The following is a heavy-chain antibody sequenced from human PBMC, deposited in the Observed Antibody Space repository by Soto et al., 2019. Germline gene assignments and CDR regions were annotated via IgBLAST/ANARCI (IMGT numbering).Heavy chain of an antibody. Sequence: VQLVQSGAEVKKPGSSVKVSCKTSGGTFNNYTINWVRQAPGQGLEWMGRIITVVDIANSALKFRDRVSITTDKATSTAYMELSSLRSEDTAMYYCASEVTYTDLASLFDNCGQGTLVTVSS. V-gene: IGHV1-69*02. CDR1: GGTFNNYT. J-gene: IGHJ4*02. CDR2: IITVVDIA. D-gene: IGHD2-21*02. CDR3: ASEVTYTDLASLFDN.